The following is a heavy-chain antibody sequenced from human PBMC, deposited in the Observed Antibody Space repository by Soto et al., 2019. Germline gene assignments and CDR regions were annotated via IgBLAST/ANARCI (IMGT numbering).Heavy chain of an antibody. CDR2: IVVGSGNT. V-gene: IGHV1-58*02. J-gene: IGHJ4*02. CDR1: GFTFTSSA. CDR3: AADTPHIVVVPAAMRT. Sequence: QMQLVQSGHEVKKPGTAVKVSCKASGFTFTSSAMQWVRQARGQRLEGIGWIVVGSGNTNYAQKFQERGTFTRNMSTRTAYMELSSLSSEDTAVYYCAADTPHIVVVPAAMRTWGQGTLVTVSS. D-gene: IGHD2-2*01.